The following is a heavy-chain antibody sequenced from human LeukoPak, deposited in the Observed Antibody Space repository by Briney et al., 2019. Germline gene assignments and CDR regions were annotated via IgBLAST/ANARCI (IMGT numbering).Heavy chain of an antibody. CDR2: INHSGST. Sequence: SQTLSLTCAVYGGSFSGYYWSWIRQPPGKGLEWIGEINHSGSTNYNPSLKSRVTISVDTSKNQFSLKLSSVTAADTAVYYCARGVQHFYSSGWHNWFDPWGQGTLVTVSS. CDR1: GGSFSGYY. CDR3: ARGVQHFYSSGWHNWFDP. D-gene: IGHD6-19*01. V-gene: IGHV4-34*01. J-gene: IGHJ5*02.